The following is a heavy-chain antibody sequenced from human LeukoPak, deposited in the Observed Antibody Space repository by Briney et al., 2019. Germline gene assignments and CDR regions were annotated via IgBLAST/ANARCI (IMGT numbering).Heavy chain of an antibody. CDR1: GFTFNSYA. Sequence: GGSLRLSCAASGFTFNSYAMSWVRQAPGRGLEWVSSIRNSSSHIFYADSVKGRFIISRDNAQNSLFLQMNSLRPEDTAVYYCARVQSSIVMSPIPTFDYWGQGILVTVSS. J-gene: IGHJ4*02. CDR3: ARVQSSIVMSPIPTFDY. CDR2: IRNSSSHI. V-gene: IGHV3-21*01. D-gene: IGHD2-21*02.